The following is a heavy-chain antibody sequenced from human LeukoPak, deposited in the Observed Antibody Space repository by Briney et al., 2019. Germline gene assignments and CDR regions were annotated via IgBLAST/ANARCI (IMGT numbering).Heavy chain of an antibody. CDR3: ARSDWEAHQNPDY. CDR1: GYTFTDYY. J-gene: IGHJ4*02. Sequence: ASVKVSCKASGYTFTDYYMHWVRQAPGQGLEWMGWINPNSGGTKYAQKFQGRLTTTRDTSISTAYMELSRLRSDDTAVYYCARSDWEAHQNPDYWGQGTLVTVSS. CDR2: INPNSGGT. V-gene: IGHV1-2*02. D-gene: IGHD1-14*01.